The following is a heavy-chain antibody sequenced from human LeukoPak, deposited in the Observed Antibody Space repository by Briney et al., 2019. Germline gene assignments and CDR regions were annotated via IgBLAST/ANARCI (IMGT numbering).Heavy chain of an antibody. J-gene: IGHJ6*02. V-gene: IGHV1-8*01. Sequence: ASVKVSCKASGYTHTSYDFNWVRQATGRGKEWVGWMNQNNGNRGYAQEFQGRVTMTRSNSISTAYMELSSLGAEDTAGDYWASLASSSWPLHYYYGMDLWGQGTTVPVSS. D-gene: IGHD6-13*01. CDR1: GYTHTSYD. CDR3: ASLASSSWPLHYYYGMDL. CDR2: MNQNNGNR.